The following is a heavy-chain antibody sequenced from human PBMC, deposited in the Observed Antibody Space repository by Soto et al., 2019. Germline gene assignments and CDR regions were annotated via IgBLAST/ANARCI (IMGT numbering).Heavy chain of an antibody. V-gene: IGHV3-30*18. Sequence: HPGGSLRLSCAASGLTFSSYGMHWVRQAPGKGLEWVAVISYDGSNKYYADSVKGRFTISRDNSKNTLYLQMNSLRAEDTAVYYCAKDWLATIFEEKRYYYYGMDVWGHGTTVTVSS. CDR1: GLTFSSYG. CDR2: ISYDGSNK. D-gene: IGHD3-3*01. CDR3: AKDWLATIFEEKRYYYYGMDV. J-gene: IGHJ6*02.